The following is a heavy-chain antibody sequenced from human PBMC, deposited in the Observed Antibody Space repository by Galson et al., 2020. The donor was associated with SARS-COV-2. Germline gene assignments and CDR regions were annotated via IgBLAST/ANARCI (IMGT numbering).Heavy chain of an antibody. Sequence: GESLKISCAASGFTFTDYYMSWIRQAPGKGLEWISYISSSGRTIYYADSVKGRFTISRDNAKNSLYLQMNSLRAEDTAVYYCARTHLEYWFDPWGQGTLVTVSS. CDR1: GFTFTDYY. V-gene: IGHV3-11*01. CDR3: ARTHLEYWFDP. J-gene: IGHJ5*02. CDR2: ISSSGRTI.